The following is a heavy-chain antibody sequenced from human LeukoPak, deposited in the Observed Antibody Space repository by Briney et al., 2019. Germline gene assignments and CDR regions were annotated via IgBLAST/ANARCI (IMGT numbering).Heavy chain of an antibody. V-gene: IGHV1-18*01. D-gene: IGHD4-17*01. Sequence: ASVKVSCKASGYTFTSYGINWLRQAPGQGLEWMGWISAYNANTNYAQKLQGRVTMTTDTSTSTAYMELRSLRSDDTAVYYCARPHSYGSTYFDCWGQGTLVTVSS. CDR3: ARPHSYGSTYFDC. CDR2: ISAYNANT. CDR1: GYTFTSYG. J-gene: IGHJ4*02.